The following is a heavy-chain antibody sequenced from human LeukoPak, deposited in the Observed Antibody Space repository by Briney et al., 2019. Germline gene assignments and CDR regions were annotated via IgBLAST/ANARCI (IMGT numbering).Heavy chain of an antibody. D-gene: IGHD6-13*01. V-gene: IGHV4-34*01. CDR1: GGSFSGYY. Sequence: SETLSLTCAVYGGSFSGYYWSWIRQPPGKGLEWIGEINHSGSTNYNPSLKSRVTISVDTSKNQFSLKLSSVTAADTAVYYCARTLAAAVYYCNDYMNVWAKGPRSPSP. CDR3: ARTLAAAVYYCNDYMNV. CDR2: INHSGST. J-gene: IGHJ6*03.